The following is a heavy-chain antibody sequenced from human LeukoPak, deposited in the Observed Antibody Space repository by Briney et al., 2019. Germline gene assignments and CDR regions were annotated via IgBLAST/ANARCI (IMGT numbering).Heavy chain of an antibody. V-gene: IGHV3-74*01. J-gene: IGHJ6*03. Sequence: GGSLRLSCAASGFTFSGFWMHWVRQAPGKGLVWVSCISFDGSDATYADSVKGRFTISRDNSKNTLYLQMNSLRAEDTAVYYCARSLYSFYYMDVWGKGTTVTVSS. D-gene: IGHD4-11*01. CDR2: ISFDGSDA. CDR3: ARSLYSFYYMDV. CDR1: GFTFSGFW.